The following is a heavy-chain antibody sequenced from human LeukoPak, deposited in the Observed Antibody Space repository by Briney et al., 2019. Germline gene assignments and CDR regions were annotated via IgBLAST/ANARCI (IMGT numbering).Heavy chain of an antibody. CDR3: ARDERYSSSYDY. J-gene: IGHJ4*02. CDR1: GFTFSSYG. D-gene: IGHD6-13*01. Sequence: GGSLRLSCAASGFTFSSYGMHWVRQAPGKGLEWVAVIWYDGSNKYYADSVKGRFTISRDNSKNTLYLRMNSLRAEDTAVYYCARDERYSSSYDYWGQGTLVTVSS. V-gene: IGHV3-33*01. CDR2: IWYDGSNK.